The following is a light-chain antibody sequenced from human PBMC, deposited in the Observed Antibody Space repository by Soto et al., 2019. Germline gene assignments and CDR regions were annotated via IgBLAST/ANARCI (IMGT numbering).Light chain of an antibody. J-gene: IGLJ1*01. V-gene: IGLV2-11*01. CDR2: SVT. Sequence: QSALTQPRSVSGSPGQSVTISCSGTNSDVGGYNSVAWYQQKPGEAPKLLLSSVTKRPSGIPDGFSGSKSGNMASLIISGLQAEDEADYYCFSYAVSSTKYGFGTGTKVTVL. CDR1: NSDVGGYNS. CDR3: FSYAVSSTKYG.